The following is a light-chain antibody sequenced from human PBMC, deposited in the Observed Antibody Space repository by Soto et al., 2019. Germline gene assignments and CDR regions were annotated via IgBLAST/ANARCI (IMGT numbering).Light chain of an antibody. CDR3: QQSGGSTRT. Sequence: EVVMTQSPATLSVSPGERATLSCRASQSVTTNVAWYQQKPGQAPRLLIYGAYTRATGIQVRFSGSGSGTDFTLTIRRLEPEDFAVYYCQQSGGSTRTFGQGTKVDIK. V-gene: IGKV3-15*01. J-gene: IGKJ1*01. CDR2: GAY. CDR1: QSVTTN.